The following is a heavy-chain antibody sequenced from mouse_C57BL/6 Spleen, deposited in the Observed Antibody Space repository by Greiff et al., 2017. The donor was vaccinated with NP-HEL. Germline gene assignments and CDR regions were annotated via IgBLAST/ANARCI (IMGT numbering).Heavy chain of an antibody. CDR1: GYTFTSYW. D-gene: IGHD1-2*01. CDR3: AIPSTTAIAMDY. Sequence: QVQLQQPGAELVKPGASVKVSCKASGYTFTSYWMHWVKQRPGQGLEWIGRIHPSDSATNYNQKFKGKATLTVDKSSSTAYMQLSSLTSEDSAVYYCAIPSTTAIAMDYWGQGTSVTVSS. J-gene: IGHJ4*01. CDR2: IHPSDSAT. V-gene: IGHV1-74*01.